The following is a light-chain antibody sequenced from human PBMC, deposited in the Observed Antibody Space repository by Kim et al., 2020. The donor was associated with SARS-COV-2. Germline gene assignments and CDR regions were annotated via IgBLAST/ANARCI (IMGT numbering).Light chain of an antibody. V-gene: IGLV2-14*01. Sequence: QSALTQPASVSGSPGQSITISCTGTSSDVGGYNYVSWYQQHPGKAPKLIIYDVSKRTSGVSNRFSGSKSGNTASLTISVLQAEDEADYYCSSYTSSSTWVFGGGTQLTVL. CDR3: SSYTSSSTWV. J-gene: IGLJ3*02. CDR1: SSDVGGYNY. CDR2: DVS.